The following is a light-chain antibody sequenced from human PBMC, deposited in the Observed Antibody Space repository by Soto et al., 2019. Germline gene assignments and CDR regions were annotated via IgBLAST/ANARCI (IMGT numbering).Light chain of an antibody. J-gene: IGLJ2*01. CDR1: SGHSNYA. V-gene: IGLV4-69*01. Sequence: QSVLTQSPSASASLGASVKLTCTLSSGHSNYAIAWHQQLPEKGPRYLMKVNSDGSHSKGDGIPDRFSGSSSGAERYLTISSLQSEDEADYYCQTWDTGSVLFGGGTKLTVL. CDR3: QTWDTGSVL. CDR2: VNSDGSH.